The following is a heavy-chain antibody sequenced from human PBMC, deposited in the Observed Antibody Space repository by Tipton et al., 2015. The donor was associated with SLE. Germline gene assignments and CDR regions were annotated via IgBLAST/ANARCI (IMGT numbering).Heavy chain of an antibody. V-gene: IGHV4-31*03. J-gene: IGHJ5*02. Sequence: TLSLTCTVSGGSISSGGCYWSWIRQCPEKGLEWIGYIYYSGSTLYNPSLKSRVTISVDTSKNQFSLKLNSITAADTAVYYCARGPTPVDPWGQGTLVIVSS. CDR3: ARGPTPVDP. CDR2: IYYSGST. CDR1: GGSISSGGCY.